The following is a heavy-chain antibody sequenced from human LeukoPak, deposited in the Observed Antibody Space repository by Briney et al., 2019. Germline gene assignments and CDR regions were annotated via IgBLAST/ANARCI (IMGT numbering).Heavy chain of an antibody. J-gene: IGHJ1*01. V-gene: IGHV3-21*01. CDR2: ISSSSSYI. CDR3: ARDHESMVATAPTSEYFQH. Sequence: GGSLRLSCAASGFTFSSYSMNWVRQAPGKGLEWVSSISSSSSYIYHADSVKGRFTISRDNAKNSLYLQMNSLRAEDTAVYYCARDHESMVATAPTSEYFQHWGQGTLVTVSS. D-gene: IGHD5-12*01. CDR1: GFTFSSYS.